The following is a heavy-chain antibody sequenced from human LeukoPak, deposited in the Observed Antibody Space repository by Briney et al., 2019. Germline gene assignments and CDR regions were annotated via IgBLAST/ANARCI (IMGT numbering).Heavy chain of an antibody. J-gene: IGHJ3*02. CDR2: ISDSGVNT. CDR1: GFTFGSYA. V-gene: IGHV3-23*01. D-gene: IGHD3-10*01. CDR3: AKSFFPGGSSFTFDI. Sequence: GGSLRLSCAASGFTFGSYAMTWVRQAPGKGLEWVSSISDSGVNTYYADSVKGRSTISRDNSKNTLYLQMNSLRAADTAVYYCAKSFFPGGSSFTFDIWGQGTLVTVS.